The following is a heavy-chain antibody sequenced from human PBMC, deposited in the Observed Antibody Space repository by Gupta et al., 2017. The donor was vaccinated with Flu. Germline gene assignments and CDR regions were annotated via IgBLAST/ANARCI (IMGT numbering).Heavy chain of an antibody. Sequence: SGFTFDDYTMHWVRQAPGKGLEWVSLISWDGGSTCYADSVKGRFTISRDNSKNSLYLQMNSLRTEDTALYYCAKARGYSYGYFDYWGQGTLVTVSS. CDR2: ISWDGGST. D-gene: IGHD5-18*01. CDR1: GFTFDDYT. J-gene: IGHJ4*02. CDR3: AKARGYSYGYFDY. V-gene: IGHV3-43*01.